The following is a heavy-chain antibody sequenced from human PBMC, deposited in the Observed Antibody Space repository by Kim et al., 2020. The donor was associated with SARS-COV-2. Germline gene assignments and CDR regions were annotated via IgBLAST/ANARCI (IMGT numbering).Heavy chain of an antibody. Sequence: SETLSLTCTVSGGSISSYYWSWIRQPPGEGLEWIGYIYYSGSTNYNPSLKSRVTISVDTSKNQFSLKLSSVTAADTAVYYCARSVLPLAWYFDLWGRGTLVTVSS. V-gene: IGHV4-59*08. CDR3: ARSVLPLAWYFDL. D-gene: IGHD3-10*01. CDR2: IYYSGST. CDR1: GGSISSYY. J-gene: IGHJ2*01.